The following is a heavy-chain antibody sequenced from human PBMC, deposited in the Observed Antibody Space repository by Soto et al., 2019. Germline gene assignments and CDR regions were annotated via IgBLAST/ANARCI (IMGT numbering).Heavy chain of an antibody. Sequence: PGESLKISCTTFGYSFSNYCIGWVRQMPGKGLEWMGIIYPGDSEARYSPSFKGQVTISVDKSISTAYLQWSSLKASDSAMYYCARKSVATSGNYYPYMDVWGKGTTVTVSS. D-gene: IGHD5-12*01. V-gene: IGHV5-51*01. CDR2: IYPGDSEA. J-gene: IGHJ6*03. CDR3: ARKSVATSGNYYPYMDV. CDR1: GYSFSNYC.